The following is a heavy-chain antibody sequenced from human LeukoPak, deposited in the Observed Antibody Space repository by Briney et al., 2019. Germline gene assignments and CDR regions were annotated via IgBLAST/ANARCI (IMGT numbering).Heavy chain of an antibody. J-gene: IGHJ5*02. CDR3: ARHGKEPWIQLWFRWFDP. V-gene: IGHV4-34*01. Sequence: SETLSLTCAVYGGSFSGYYWSWIRQPPGKGLEWIGKINHSGSTNYNPSLKSRVTISVDTSKNQFSLKLSSVTAADTAVYYCARHGKEPWIQLWFRWFDPWGQGTLVTVSS. CDR1: GGSFSGYY. D-gene: IGHD5-18*01. CDR2: INHSGST.